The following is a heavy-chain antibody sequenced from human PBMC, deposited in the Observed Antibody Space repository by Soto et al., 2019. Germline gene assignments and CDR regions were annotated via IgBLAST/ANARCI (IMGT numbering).Heavy chain of an antibody. Sequence: EVQLVESGGGLVQPGGSLRLSCAASGFTFSDYYMDWVRQVPGKGLEWLGRTRNKANSYNTEYVASVKGRFIISRDGSKDSMYLQMNSLKTEDTAVYYCARDTGGSYDCWGQGVLVTVSS. CDR1: GFTFSDYY. CDR3: ARDTGGSYDC. D-gene: IGHD1-26*01. V-gene: IGHV3-72*01. J-gene: IGHJ4*02. CDR2: TRNKANSYNT.